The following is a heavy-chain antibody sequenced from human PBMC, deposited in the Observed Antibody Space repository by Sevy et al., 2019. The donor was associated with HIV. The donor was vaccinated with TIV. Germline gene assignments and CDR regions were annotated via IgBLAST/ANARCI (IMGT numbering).Heavy chain of an antibody. D-gene: IGHD2-21*02. V-gene: IGHV3-49*03. J-gene: IGHJ4*02. CDR3: TRRASRVYGDHLNLY. CDR1: GFTFGDYA. CDR2: IRSETYGETT. Sequence: GESLKISCTASGFTFGDYAMSWFRQAPGRGLEWVGFIRSETYGETTEYAGAVKGRFTVSRDDSKSIVYLQMNSLKTEDTAVYYCTRRASRVYGDHLNLYWGQGTLVTVSS.